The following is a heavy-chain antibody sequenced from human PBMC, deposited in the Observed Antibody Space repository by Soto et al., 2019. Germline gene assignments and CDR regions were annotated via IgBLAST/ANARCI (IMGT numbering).Heavy chain of an antibody. CDR2: INHSGST. Sequence: SETLSLTCAVYGGSFSGYYWSWIRQPPGKGLEWIGEINHSGSTNYNPSLRSRVTISVDTSKNQFSLKLSSVTAADTAVYYCARGRFTHELYYYDSSGYYYFDYWGQGTLVTVSS. J-gene: IGHJ4*02. D-gene: IGHD3-22*01. V-gene: IGHV4-34*01. CDR1: GGSFSGYY. CDR3: ARGRFTHELYYYDSSGYYYFDY.